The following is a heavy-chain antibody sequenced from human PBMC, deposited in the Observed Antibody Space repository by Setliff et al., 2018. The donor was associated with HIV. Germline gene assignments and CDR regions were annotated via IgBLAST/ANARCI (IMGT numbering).Heavy chain of an antibody. D-gene: IGHD1-1*01. CDR1: GASVASGDSY. V-gene: IGHV4-61*09. CDR2: VHTNVRT. J-gene: IGHJ4*02. CDR3: AGAVPRTGQGTFDY. Sequence: PSETLSLTCTVSGASVASGDSYWSWIRLPAGKGLEWIGHVHTNVRTNYHPSLNSRVTISADISKNEFSLNLRSVTAADTAVYFCAGAVPRTGQGTFDYWGQGILVTVSS.